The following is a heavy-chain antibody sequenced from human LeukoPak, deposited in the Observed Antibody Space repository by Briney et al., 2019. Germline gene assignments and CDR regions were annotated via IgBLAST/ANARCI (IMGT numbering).Heavy chain of an antibody. Sequence: GGSLRLSCAASGFTFGDSYMSWLRQAPGKGLECVSYISGSSGTIYYADSAKGRFTISRDNAKNSLYLQMNSLRAEDTAVYYCARGTYTAVDYWGQGTLVTVSS. CDR1: GFTFGDSY. D-gene: IGHD5-18*01. CDR2: ISGSSGTI. V-gene: IGHV3-11*04. CDR3: ARGTYTAVDY. J-gene: IGHJ4*02.